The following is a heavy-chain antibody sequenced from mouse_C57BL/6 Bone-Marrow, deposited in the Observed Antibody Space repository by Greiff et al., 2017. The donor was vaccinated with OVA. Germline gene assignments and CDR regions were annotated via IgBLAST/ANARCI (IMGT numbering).Heavy chain of an antibody. Sequence: VHLVESGAELARPGASVKLSCKASGYTFTSYGISWVKQRTGQGLEWIGEIYPRSGNTYYNEKFKGKATLTADKSSSTAYMELRSLTSEDSAVYFGARGGTLWHFDYWGQGTTLTVSS. V-gene: IGHV1-81*01. CDR3: ARGGTLWHFDY. CDR2: IYPRSGNT. J-gene: IGHJ2*01. D-gene: IGHD1-1*02. CDR1: GYTFTSYG.